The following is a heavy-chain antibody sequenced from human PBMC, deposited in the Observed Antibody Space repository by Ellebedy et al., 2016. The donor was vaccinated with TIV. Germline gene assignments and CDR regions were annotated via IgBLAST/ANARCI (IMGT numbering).Heavy chain of an antibody. Sequence: GGSLRLXXAASGFTFSSYAMSWVRQAPGKGLEWVSAISGSGGSTYYADSVKGRFTISRDNSKNTLYLQMSSLRAEDTAVYYCAKDKRSSTSCIGVDYWGQGTLVTVSS. V-gene: IGHV3-23*01. J-gene: IGHJ4*02. CDR3: AKDKRSSTSCIGVDY. CDR1: GFTFSSYA. D-gene: IGHD2-2*01. CDR2: ISGSGGST.